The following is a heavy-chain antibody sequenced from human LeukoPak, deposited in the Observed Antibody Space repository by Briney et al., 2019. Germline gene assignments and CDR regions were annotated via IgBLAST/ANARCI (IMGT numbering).Heavy chain of an antibody. CDR1: GFTFSGSA. D-gene: IGHD3-22*01. CDR3: AKAVVPVISQHYFDY. J-gene: IGHJ4*02. V-gene: IGHV3-73*01. CDR2: IRSDADNYAT. Sequence: PGGSLRLSCAASGFTFSGSAMHWVRQASGKGLEWVGRIRSDADNYATVYAASVKGRFTISRDDSKNTAYLQMNSLKTEDTAVYYCAKAVVPVISQHYFDYWGQGTLVTVSS.